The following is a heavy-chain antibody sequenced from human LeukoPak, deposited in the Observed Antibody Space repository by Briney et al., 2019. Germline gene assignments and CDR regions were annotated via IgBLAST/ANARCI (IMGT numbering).Heavy chain of an antibody. D-gene: IGHD3-9*01. Sequence: GASVKVSCKASGYTFTSYDINWVRQATGQGLEWMGWMNPNSGNTGYAQKFQGRVTITRNTSISTAYMELSSLRSEDTAVYYCARNHYDILTGYYPPYDAFDIWGQGTMVTVSP. J-gene: IGHJ3*02. CDR1: GYTFTSYD. CDR2: MNPNSGNT. V-gene: IGHV1-8*03. CDR3: ARNHYDILTGYYPPYDAFDI.